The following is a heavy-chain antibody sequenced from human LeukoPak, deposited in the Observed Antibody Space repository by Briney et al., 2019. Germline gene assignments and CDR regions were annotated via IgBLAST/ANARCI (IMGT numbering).Heavy chain of an antibody. CDR1: GFTFATYA. Sequence: GGSLRLSCAASGFTFATYAVSWVRQAPGKGLEWVGRIKSKTDGGTTDYAAPVKGRFTISRDDSKNTLYLQMNSLKTEDTAVYYCTTDLVAWVRFGEFYWGQGTLVTVSS. J-gene: IGHJ4*02. CDR3: TTDLVAWVRFGEFY. V-gene: IGHV3-15*01. D-gene: IGHD3-10*01. CDR2: IKSKTDGGTT.